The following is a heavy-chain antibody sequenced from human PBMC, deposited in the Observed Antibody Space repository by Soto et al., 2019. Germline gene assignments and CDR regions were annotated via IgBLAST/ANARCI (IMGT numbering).Heavy chain of an antibody. CDR1: GYTLSGYA. CDR3: AKPSKDYHDSSGYQFDY. Sequence: GGSLRLSCAASGYTLSGYAMSWFRQAPGKGLEWVSAISGSGGSTYYADSVKGRFTISRDNSKNTLYLQMNSLRAEDTAVYYCAKPSKDYHDSSGYQFDYWGQGTLVTVSS. D-gene: IGHD3-22*01. V-gene: IGHV3-23*01. J-gene: IGHJ4*02. CDR2: ISGSGGST.